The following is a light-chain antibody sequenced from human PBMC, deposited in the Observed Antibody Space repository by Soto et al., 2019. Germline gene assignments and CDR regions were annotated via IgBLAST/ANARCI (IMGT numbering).Light chain of an antibody. CDR2: SNS. V-gene: IGLV1-44*01. J-gene: IGLJ1*01. Sequence: QSVLTQPPSASGTPGQRVTISCSGSSSNIGSNIVHWYQQLPGTAPKLLIYSNSQRPSGVPDRISGSKSGTSASLAIRGIQSEDEGDYYCASWDGSLNAYVFGTGTKVNVL. CDR1: SSNIGSNI. CDR3: ASWDGSLNAYV.